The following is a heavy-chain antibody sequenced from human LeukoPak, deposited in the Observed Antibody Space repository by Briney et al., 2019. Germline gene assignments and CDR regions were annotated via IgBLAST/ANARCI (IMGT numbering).Heavy chain of an antibody. Sequence: GGSLRLSCAASGFPFSSYSMNWVRQAPGKGLEWVSSISTGSSYIYYADSVKGRFTISRDNAKNSLYLQMNSLRAEDTAVYYCATAAAAVAYWGQGTLVTASS. V-gene: IGHV3-21*01. CDR3: ATAAAAVAY. CDR1: GFPFSSYS. CDR2: ISTGSSYI. D-gene: IGHD6-13*01. J-gene: IGHJ4*02.